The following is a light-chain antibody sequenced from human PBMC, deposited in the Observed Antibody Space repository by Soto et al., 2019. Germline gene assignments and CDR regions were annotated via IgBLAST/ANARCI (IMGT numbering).Light chain of an antibody. CDR1: QSVSSK. CDR3: QQYNNWPPPWT. CDR2: GAS. V-gene: IGKV3-15*01. Sequence: EIVMTQSPAALSVSPGGRATLSCRASQSVSSKLAWYQQKPGQAPRLLIYGASTRATGIPARFSGSGSGAEFTLTISSLQSEDFAVYYCQQYNNWPPPWTFGQGTKVDI. J-gene: IGKJ1*01.